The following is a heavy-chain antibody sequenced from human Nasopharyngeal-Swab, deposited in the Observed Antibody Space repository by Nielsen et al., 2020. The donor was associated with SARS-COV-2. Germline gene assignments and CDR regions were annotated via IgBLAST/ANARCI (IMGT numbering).Heavy chain of an antibody. CDR3: ARDRRNLILTGFYDY. D-gene: IGHD3-9*01. CDR1: GFTFSSYS. CDR2: ISSSSSYI. J-gene: IGHJ4*02. V-gene: IGHV3-21*01. Sequence: GASLKISCAASGFTFSSYSMNWVRQAPGEGLEWVSSISSSSSYIYYADSVKGRFTISRDNAKNSLYLQMNSLRAEDTAVYYCARDRRNLILTGFYDYWGQGTLVTVSS.